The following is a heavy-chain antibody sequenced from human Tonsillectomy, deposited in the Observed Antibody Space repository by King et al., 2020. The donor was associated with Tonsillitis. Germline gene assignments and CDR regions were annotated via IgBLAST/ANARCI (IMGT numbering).Heavy chain of an antibody. CDR1: GYTFTSYG. D-gene: IGHD3-22*01. CDR2: ISAYNGNT. Sequence: QLVQSGAEVKKPGASVKVSCKASGYTFTSYGVNWVRQAPGQGLEWMGWISAYNGNTNYVQKLQGRVTMTADTSTSTAYMELRSLRSDDTAVYYCAKDRAPGVVMTTPDFDYWGQGTLAT. J-gene: IGHJ4*02. V-gene: IGHV1-18*01. CDR3: AKDRAPGVVMTTPDFDY.